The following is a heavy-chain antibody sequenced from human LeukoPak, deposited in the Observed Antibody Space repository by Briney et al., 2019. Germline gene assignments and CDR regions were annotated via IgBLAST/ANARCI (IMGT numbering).Heavy chain of an antibody. V-gene: IGHV4-34*01. CDR3: AREGMYYNDSSGPISRGWFDP. CDR2: INHSGST. J-gene: IGHJ5*02. D-gene: IGHD3-22*01. Sequence: SETLSLTCAVYGGSFSGYYWSWIRQPPGKGLEWIGEINHSGSTYYNPSLKSRVTISVDTSKNQFSLKLSSVTAADTAVYYCAREGMYYNDSSGPISRGWFDPWGQGTLVTVSS. CDR1: GGSFSGYY.